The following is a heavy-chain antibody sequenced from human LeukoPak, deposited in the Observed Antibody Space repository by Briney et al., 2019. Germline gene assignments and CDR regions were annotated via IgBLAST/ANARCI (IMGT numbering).Heavy chain of an antibody. CDR2: INPSGGST. D-gene: IGHD3-22*01. CDR1: GYTFTSYY. CDR3: ARQKNYDSSGYYHGVGAFDI. Sequence: ASVKVSCKASGYTFTSYYMHWVRQAPGQGLEWMGIINPSGGSTSYAQKFQGRVTMTRDTSTSTVYMELSSLRSEDTAVYYCARQKNYDSSGYYHGVGAFDIWGQGTMVTVSS. J-gene: IGHJ3*02. V-gene: IGHV1-46*01.